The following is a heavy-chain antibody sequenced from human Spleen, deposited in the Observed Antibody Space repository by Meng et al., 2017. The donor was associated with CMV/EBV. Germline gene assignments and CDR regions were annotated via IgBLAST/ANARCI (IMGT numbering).Heavy chain of an antibody. CDR2: IRQDGGET. V-gene: IGHV3-7*01. Sequence: GGSLRLSCAASGFTFSSYWMSWVRQSPGKGLEWVANIRQDGGETYYLDSVKGRFTISRDNPRNSLYLQMNSLKAEDTAVYYCAKGYFDYWGQGTLVTVSS. CDR1: GFTFSSYW. J-gene: IGHJ4*02. CDR3: AKGYFDY.